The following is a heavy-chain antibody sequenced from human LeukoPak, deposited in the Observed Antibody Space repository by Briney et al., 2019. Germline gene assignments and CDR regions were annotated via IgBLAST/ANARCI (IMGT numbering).Heavy chain of an antibody. CDR1: GFTFSSYG. V-gene: IGHV3-30*02. J-gene: IGHJ5*02. D-gene: IGHD2-2*01. CDR2: IRYDGSNK. Sequence: PGGSLRLSCAASGFTFSSYGMHWVRQAPGKGLEWVAFIRYDGSNKYYADSVKGRFTISRDNSKNTLYLQMNSLRAEDTAVYYCAKDIGHCSSTSCSNWFDPGGQGTLVTVSS. CDR3: AKDIGHCSSTSCSNWFDP.